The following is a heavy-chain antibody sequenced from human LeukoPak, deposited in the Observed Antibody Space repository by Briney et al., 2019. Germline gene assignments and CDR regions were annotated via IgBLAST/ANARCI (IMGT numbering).Heavy chain of an antibody. D-gene: IGHD3-22*01. CDR3: ARRYYYDSSGHYDY. Sequence: GESLKISCKGSGYRFTNYWIGWVRQMPGKGLEWMGIIHPGDSDTRYSPSFQGQVTISVDKSISTAYLQWSSLKASDTAMYYCARRYYYDSSGHYDYWGQGTLVTVSS. CDR1: GYRFTNYW. J-gene: IGHJ4*02. CDR2: IHPGDSDT. V-gene: IGHV5-51*01.